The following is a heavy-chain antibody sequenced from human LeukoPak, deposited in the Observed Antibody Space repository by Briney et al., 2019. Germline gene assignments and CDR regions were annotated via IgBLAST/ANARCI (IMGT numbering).Heavy chain of an antibody. D-gene: IGHD3-10*01. CDR2: IGPNSGGT. V-gene: IGHV1-2*02. Sequence: ASVKVSCKASGYTFTGYYMHWVRQAPGQGLEWMGWIGPNSGGTNYAQKFQGRVTMTRDTSISTAYMELSRLRSDDTAVYYCAVKFSGSYYGLDYWGQGTLVTVSS. CDR3: AVKFSGSYYGLDY. J-gene: IGHJ4*02. CDR1: GYTFTGYY.